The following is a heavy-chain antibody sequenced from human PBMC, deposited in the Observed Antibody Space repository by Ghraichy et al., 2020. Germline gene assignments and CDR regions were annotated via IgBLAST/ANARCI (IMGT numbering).Heavy chain of an antibody. J-gene: IGHJ3*02. CDR3: ARQAVAGTLGTMIVVVIEQENAFDI. Sequence: SETLSLTCTVSGGSISSSSYYWGWIRQPPGKGLEWIGSIYYSGSTYYNPSLKSRVTISVDTSKNQFSLKLSSVTAADTAVYYCARQAVAGTLGTMIVVVIEQENAFDIWGQGTMVTVSS. CDR1: GGSISSSSYY. CDR2: IYYSGST. D-gene: IGHD3-22*01. V-gene: IGHV4-39*01.